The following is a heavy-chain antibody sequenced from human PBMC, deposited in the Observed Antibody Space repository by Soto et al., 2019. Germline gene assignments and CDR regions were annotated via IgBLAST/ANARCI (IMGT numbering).Heavy chain of an antibody. CDR2: IWYDGSNK. Sequence: GGSLRLSCAASGFTFSSYGMHWVRQAPGKGLEWVAVIWYDGSNKYYADSVKGRFTISRDNSKNTLYLQMNSLRAEDTAVYYCARDAPYYYGSGSSLGYMDVWGKGTTVTVSS. CDR1: GFTFSSYG. CDR3: ARDAPYYYGSGSSLGYMDV. D-gene: IGHD3-10*01. J-gene: IGHJ6*03. V-gene: IGHV3-33*01.